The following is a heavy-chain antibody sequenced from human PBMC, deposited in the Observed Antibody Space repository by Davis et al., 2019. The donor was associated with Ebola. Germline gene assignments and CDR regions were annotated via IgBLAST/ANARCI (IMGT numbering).Heavy chain of an antibody. J-gene: IGHJ6*02. D-gene: IGHD5-24*01. CDR2: IYYSGST. Sequence: GSLRLSCTVSGGSISSSSYYWGWIRQPPGKGLEWIGSIYYSGSTNYNPSLKSRVTISVDTSKNQFSLKLSSVTAADTAVYYCARRRDGYNYDYGMDVWGQGTTVTVSS. CDR1: GGSISSSSYY. CDR3: ARRRDGYNYDYGMDV. V-gene: IGHV4-39*07.